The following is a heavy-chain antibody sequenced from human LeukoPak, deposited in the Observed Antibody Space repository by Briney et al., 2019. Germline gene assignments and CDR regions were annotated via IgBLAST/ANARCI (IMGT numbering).Heavy chain of an antibody. D-gene: IGHD3-10*01. V-gene: IGHV3-74*01. CDR3: ARVGDTDDY. Sequence: GGSLRLSCAASGFTLSSYWMHWVRHVPGKGLVWVSRINSDGSSTRYADSVKGRFTISRDNAKNTLYLQMNSLRADDTAVYYCARVGDTDDYWGQGTLVTVSS. J-gene: IGHJ4*02. CDR2: INSDGSST. CDR1: GFTLSSYW.